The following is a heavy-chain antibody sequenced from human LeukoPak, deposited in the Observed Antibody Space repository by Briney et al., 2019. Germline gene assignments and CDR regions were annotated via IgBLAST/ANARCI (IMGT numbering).Heavy chain of an antibody. D-gene: IGHD1-1*01. V-gene: IGHV1-58*02. CDR1: GFTFTSSA. J-gene: IGHJ5*02. Sequence: SVTVSCKASGFTFTSSAMQWVRQARGQRLEWIGWIVVGSGNTNYAQKFQERVTITRDMSTSTAYMELSSLRSEDTAVYYCAADAAHNYQFDRWGQGTLVTVSS. CDR2: IVVGSGNT. CDR3: AADAAHNYQFDR.